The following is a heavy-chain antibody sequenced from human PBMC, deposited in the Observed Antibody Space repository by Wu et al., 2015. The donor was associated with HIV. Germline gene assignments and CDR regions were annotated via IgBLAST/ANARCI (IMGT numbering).Heavy chain of an antibody. J-gene: IGHJ6*02. Sequence: QVQLVQSGAEVKKPGASVKVSCKASGYTFTGYYMHWVRQVPGQGLEWMGWIDPNRGDRNYAQKFQGRVTMTRNVSTNTAYMELGSLRPDDTAVYYCARTRNYYFGMDVWGQGTTVTVSS. CDR3: ARTRNYYFGMDV. CDR1: GYTFTGYY. CDR2: IDPNRGDR. V-gene: IGHV1-2*02. D-gene: IGHD3/OR15-3a*01.